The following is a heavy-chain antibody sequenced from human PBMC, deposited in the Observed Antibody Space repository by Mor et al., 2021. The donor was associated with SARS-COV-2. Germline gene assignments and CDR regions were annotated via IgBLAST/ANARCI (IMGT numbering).Heavy chain of an antibody. D-gene: IGHD5-12*01. V-gene: IGHV3-23*01. J-gene: IGHJ4*02. CDR3: AKDALSYSGYDYYFDY. Sequence: YYAYSVKGRFTISRDNSKNTLYLQMNSLRAEDTAVYYCAKDALSYSGYDYYFDYWGQGILVTVSS.